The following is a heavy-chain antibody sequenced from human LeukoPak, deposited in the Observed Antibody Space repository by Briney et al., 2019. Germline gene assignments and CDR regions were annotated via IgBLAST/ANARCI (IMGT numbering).Heavy chain of an antibody. CDR1: GGSISSYY. CDR3: ARAYSNRLDAFDI. D-gene: IGHD2-15*01. Sequence: SETLTLTCTVSGGSISSYYWSWIRQPPGKGLEWIGYIYYSGSANYNPSLKSRVTISVDTSKNQFSLKLSSVTAADTALYYCARAYSNRLDAFDIWGQGTMVTVSS. J-gene: IGHJ3*02. CDR2: IYYSGSA. V-gene: IGHV4-59*01.